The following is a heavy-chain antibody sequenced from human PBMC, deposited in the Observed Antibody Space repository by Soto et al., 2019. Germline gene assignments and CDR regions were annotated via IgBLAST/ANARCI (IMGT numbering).Heavy chain of an antibody. CDR3: ARMGIPVPGSRDYDYYYYYGMDV. J-gene: IGHJ6*02. Sequence: QVQLQESGPGLVKPSETLSLTCTVAGGSISNYYWSWIRQPPGEGLAWIGYIYYSWRTNYNPSLKSRLNISVDTSKSRFSLKLSSVTAADTAVYYCARMGIPVPGSRDYDYYYYYGMDVWGQGTTVTVSS. V-gene: IGHV4-59*01. CDR2: IYYSWRT. D-gene: IGHD6-19*01. CDR1: GGSISNYY.